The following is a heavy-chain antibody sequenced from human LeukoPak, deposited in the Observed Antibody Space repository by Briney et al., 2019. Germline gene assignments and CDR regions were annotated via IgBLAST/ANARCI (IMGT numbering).Heavy chain of an antibody. CDR1: GFTFDDYD. J-gene: IGHJ5*02. Sequence: PGGSLRLSCAASGFTFDDYDMSWVRQVPGKGLEWVSGITWNGDKTGYADSAKGRFAISRDNTRNSLYLQMSSLRAEDTALYYCARDPFCSSTAGCYFEDWFDPWGPGTLVIVSS. CDR3: ARDPFCSSTAGCYFEDWFDP. V-gene: IGHV3-20*04. D-gene: IGHD2-2*01. CDR2: ITWNGDKT.